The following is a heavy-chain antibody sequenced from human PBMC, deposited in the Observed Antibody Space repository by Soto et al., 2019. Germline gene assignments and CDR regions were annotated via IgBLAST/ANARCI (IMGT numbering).Heavy chain of an antibody. CDR2: ISGYNGKT. J-gene: IGHJ6*02. CDR3: ARRGLTGGTYDYYFGLDV. V-gene: IGHV1-18*01. CDR1: GSTFSGYG. D-gene: IGHD3-9*01. Sequence: ASVKVSCKASGSTFSGYGISWVRQAPGQGLEWMGYISGYNGKTNYAQKFQGRVTMTIDTSTSTAYMELTSLRSDDSAVYYCARRGLTGGTYDYYFGLDVWGQGTTVTVSS.